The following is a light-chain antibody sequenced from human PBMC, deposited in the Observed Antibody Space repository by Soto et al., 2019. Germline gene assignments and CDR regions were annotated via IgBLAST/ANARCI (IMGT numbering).Light chain of an antibody. CDR1: QSISSW. CDR3: QQYNSYSPT. J-gene: IGKJ1*01. Sequence: DIQITQSPSTLSASVGDRVTIPCRASQSISSWLAWYQQKPGKAPKLLIYDASSLESGVPSRFSGSGSGTEFTLTISSLQPDDFATYYCQQYNSYSPTFGQGTKVDIK. V-gene: IGKV1-5*01. CDR2: DAS.